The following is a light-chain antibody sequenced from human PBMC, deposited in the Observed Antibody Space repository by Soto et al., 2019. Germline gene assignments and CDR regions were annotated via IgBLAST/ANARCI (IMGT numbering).Light chain of an antibody. CDR2: GAS. Sequence: EVVLTQSPATLSLSPGERATLSCRASQSVSSSHLAWYQQKPGQAPRLLIYGASDRATDIPDRFSGSGSGTDFTLTISRLEPEDFAVYYCQQYGTSPPKYTFGQGTKLEIK. J-gene: IGKJ2*01. V-gene: IGKV3-20*01. CDR1: QSVSSSH. CDR3: QQYGTSPPKYT.